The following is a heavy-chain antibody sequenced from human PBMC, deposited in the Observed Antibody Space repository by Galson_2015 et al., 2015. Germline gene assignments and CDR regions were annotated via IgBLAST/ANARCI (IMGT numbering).Heavy chain of an antibody. CDR1: GYTFTSYA. J-gene: IGHJ4*02. D-gene: IGHD3-3*01. CDR2: INAGNGNT. V-gene: IGHV1-3*01. CDR3: ARDAITIFGVVMYYFDY. Sequence: SVKVSCKASGYTFTSYAMHWVRQAPGQRLEWMGWINAGNGNTKYSQKFQGRVTITRDTSASTAYMELSSLRSEDTAVYYCARDAITIFGVVMYYFDYWGQGTLVTVSS.